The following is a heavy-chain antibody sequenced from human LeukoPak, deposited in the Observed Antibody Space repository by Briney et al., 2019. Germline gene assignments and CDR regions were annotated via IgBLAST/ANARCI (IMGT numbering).Heavy chain of an antibody. V-gene: IGHV3-20*04. CDR3: AREMNSYYYESSGSVTGLFQH. J-gene: IGHJ1*01. D-gene: IGHD3-22*01. CDR2: INWNGGST. CDR1: GFTFDDYG. Sequence: GGSLRLSCAASGFTFDDYGMSWVRQAPGKGLEWVSGINWNGGSTGYADSVKGRFTISRDHAKNPLYLQMNSLKAEDTALYYCAREMNSYYYESSGSVTGLFQHWGQGTLVTVSS.